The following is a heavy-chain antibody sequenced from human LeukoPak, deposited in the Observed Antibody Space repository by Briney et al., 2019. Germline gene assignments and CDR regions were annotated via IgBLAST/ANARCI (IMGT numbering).Heavy chain of an antibody. V-gene: IGHV1-2*02. CDR3: ARGRWNDALDY. Sequence: ASVTVSCKASGYTFIAYYMHWVRQAPGQGLEWMGWINPNSGGTNYAQKFQDRVTMARDTSISTAYMELSRLRSDDTAVYYCARGRWNDALDYWGQGTLVTVSS. CDR1: GYTFIAYY. D-gene: IGHD1-1*01. CDR2: INPNSGGT. J-gene: IGHJ4*02.